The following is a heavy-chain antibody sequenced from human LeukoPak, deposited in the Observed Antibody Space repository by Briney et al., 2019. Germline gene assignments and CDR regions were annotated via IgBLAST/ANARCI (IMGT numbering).Heavy chain of an antibody. Sequence: SETLSLTCTVSGGSISSSSYYWGWIRQPPGKGLEWIGSIYYSGSTYYNPSLKSRVTISVDTSKNQFSLKLSSVTAADTAVYYCARWGPFWSGYSNYYFDYWGQGTLVTVSS. CDR2: IYYSGST. J-gene: IGHJ4*02. D-gene: IGHD3-3*01. V-gene: IGHV4-39*07. CDR3: ARWGPFWSGYSNYYFDY. CDR1: GGSISSSSYY.